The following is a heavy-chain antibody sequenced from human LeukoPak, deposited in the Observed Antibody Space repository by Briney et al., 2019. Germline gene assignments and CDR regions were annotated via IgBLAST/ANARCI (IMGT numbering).Heavy chain of an antibody. J-gene: IGHJ3*02. CDR2: IITIFGTG. Sequence: SVKVSCKASGGTFTSYAISWVRQAPGQGLEWMGGIITIFGTGNYAQKFQGRVTITADESTSTAYMERSSLRSEDTAVYYCAKAPGYDFWSGYFVRDEGSGAFDIWGQGTMVTVSS. CDR3: AKAPGYDFWSGYFVRDEGSGAFDI. CDR1: GGTFTSYA. D-gene: IGHD3-3*01. V-gene: IGHV1-69*01.